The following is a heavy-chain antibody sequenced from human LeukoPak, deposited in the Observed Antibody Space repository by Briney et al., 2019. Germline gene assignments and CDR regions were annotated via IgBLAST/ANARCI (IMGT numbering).Heavy chain of an antibody. V-gene: IGHV4-59*01. Sequence: PSETLSLTCTVSDASISGYYWSWIRQPPGKGLEWIGSIHFSGSTNYNPSLRSRVTISVDTSKYQLSLKLSSVTAADTAVYYCARDLGGIYFDYWGQGTLVTVSS. CDR1: DASISGYY. CDR3: ARDLGGIYFDY. D-gene: IGHD1-26*01. CDR2: IHFSGST. J-gene: IGHJ4*02.